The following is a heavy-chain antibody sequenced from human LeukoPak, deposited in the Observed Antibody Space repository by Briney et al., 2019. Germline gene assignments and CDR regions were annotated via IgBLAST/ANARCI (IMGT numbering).Heavy chain of an antibody. CDR3: ARDVGNFGSGTAYFDP. D-gene: IGHD3-10*01. CDR2: IWYDGSKK. V-gene: IGHV3-33*01. CDR1: GFTFSNYG. J-gene: IGHJ4*02. Sequence: RSLRLSCAASGFTFSNYGMHWVRQAPGKGLEWVALIWYDGSKKYYGDSVKGRFNISRDDSKNTLYLQMNSLRAEDTAVYYCARDVGNFGSGTAYFDPWGQGTLVTVSS.